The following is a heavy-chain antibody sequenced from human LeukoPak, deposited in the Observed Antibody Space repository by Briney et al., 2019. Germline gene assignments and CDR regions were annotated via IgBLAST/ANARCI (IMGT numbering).Heavy chain of an antibody. J-gene: IGHJ3*02. V-gene: IGHV4-59*08. Sequence: SETLSLTCTVSGGSISSYYWTWIRQPPGKALELIGFIYYSGSTHYNPSLKSRVTISVDTSKNHFSLRLSSVTAADTAVYYCARRGDYDAFDIWGQGTLVTVSS. D-gene: IGHD4-11*01. CDR1: GGSISSYY. CDR3: ARRGDYDAFDI. CDR2: IYYSGST.